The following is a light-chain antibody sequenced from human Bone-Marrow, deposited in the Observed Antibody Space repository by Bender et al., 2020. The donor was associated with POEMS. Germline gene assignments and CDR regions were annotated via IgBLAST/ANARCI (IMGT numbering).Light chain of an antibody. Sequence: SYEVTQPPSLSVSPGQAATITCSGDNLGNQYVRWYQQKPGQSPLLVIYQDIKRPSGIPDRFSGSNSGTIATLTIRGTQALDEAVYFCQAWDSSAAVFGGGTKLTVL. CDR2: QDI. CDR1: NLGNQY. J-gene: IGLJ2*01. V-gene: IGLV3-1*01. CDR3: QAWDSSAAV.